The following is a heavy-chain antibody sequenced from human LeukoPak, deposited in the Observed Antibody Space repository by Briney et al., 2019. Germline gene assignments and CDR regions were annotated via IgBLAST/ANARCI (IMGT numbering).Heavy chain of an antibody. CDR2: MSWNSGSI. CDR1: RFTYDVCD. J-gene: IGHJ3*02. V-gene: IGHV3-9*01. Sequence: GGSLRLSCGASRFTYDVCDMQGVRDAREKGLEWGTDMSWNSGSIGYADSVQGRFTISRDNAKNSLYLQMNSLRAEDTALYYCAKDYENCSGGSCTVFDIWGQGTMVTVSS. CDR3: AKDYENCSGGSCTVFDI. D-gene: IGHD2-15*01.